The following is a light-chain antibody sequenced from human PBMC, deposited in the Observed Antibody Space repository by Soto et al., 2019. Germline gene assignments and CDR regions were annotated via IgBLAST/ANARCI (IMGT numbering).Light chain of an antibody. V-gene: IGLV2-23*02. Sequence: QSALTQPASVSGSPGQSITISCTGTSSDVGSYNLVSWYQQHPGKAPKLMIYEVSKRPSGVSNRFSGSKSGNTASLTISGLQDEDEDDYYCCSCAGSIRVFGGGTKLTVL. CDR2: EVS. CDR1: SSDVGSYNL. CDR3: CSCAGSIRV. J-gene: IGLJ3*02.